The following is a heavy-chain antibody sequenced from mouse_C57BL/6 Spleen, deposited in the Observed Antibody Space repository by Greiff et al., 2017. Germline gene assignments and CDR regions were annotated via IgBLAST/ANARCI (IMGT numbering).Heavy chain of an antibody. V-gene: IGHV5-4*01. D-gene: IGHD2-4*01. CDR1: GFTFSSYA. J-gene: IGHJ3*01. Sequence: EVQGVESGGGLVKPGGSLTLSCAASGFTFSSYAMSWVRQTPEKRLEWVATISDGGSYTSSPDNVKGRFTISRDNAKNHLYLQMSHLKSEDTARYYCARAGYYDYDGCAYWGQGTRVTVSA. CDR3: ARAGYYDYDGCAY. CDR2: ISDGGSYT.